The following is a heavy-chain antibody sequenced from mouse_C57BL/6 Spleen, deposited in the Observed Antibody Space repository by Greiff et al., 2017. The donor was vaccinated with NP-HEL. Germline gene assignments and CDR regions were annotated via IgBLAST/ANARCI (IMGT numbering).Heavy chain of an antibody. V-gene: IGHV1-82*01. CDR2: IYPGDGDT. CDR1: GYAFSSSW. CDR3: AINLDVGYFDF. Sequence: VQLQQSGPELVKPGASVKISCKASGYAFSSSWMNWVKQRPGKGLEWIGRIYPGDGDTNYNGKFKGKATLTADKSSSTAYMQLSSLTSEDSAVYFCAINLDVGYFDFWGQGTTLTVSS. D-gene: IGHD4-1*01. J-gene: IGHJ2*01.